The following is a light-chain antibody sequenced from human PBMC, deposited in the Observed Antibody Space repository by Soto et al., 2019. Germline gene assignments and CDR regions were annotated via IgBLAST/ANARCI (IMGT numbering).Light chain of an antibody. CDR3: QQYQNLWT. Sequence: IQMTQSPATLSVSPGERATLSCRASQTIYSNVAWYQQRPGQAPRLLIYRASARATGIPARSSGSGSGTEFTLTIGSLQSEDSAVYYCQQYQNLWTFGQGTKVDIK. CDR1: QTIYSN. J-gene: IGKJ1*01. V-gene: IGKV3-15*01. CDR2: RAS.